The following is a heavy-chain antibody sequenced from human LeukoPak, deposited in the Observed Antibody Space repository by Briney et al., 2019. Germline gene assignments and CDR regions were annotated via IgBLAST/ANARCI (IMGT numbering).Heavy chain of an antibody. J-gene: IGHJ4*02. D-gene: IGHD3-9*01. Sequence: QPGGSLRLSCAASGFPFSSYWMHWVRQAPGKGLVWVSRFSSDGSSTNYADSVKGRFTISRDNAKNTLYLQMNSLRAEDTAVYYCARGATGYYFDYWGQGTLVTVSS. CDR2: FSSDGSST. V-gene: IGHV3-74*01. CDR1: GFPFSSYW. CDR3: ARGATGYYFDY.